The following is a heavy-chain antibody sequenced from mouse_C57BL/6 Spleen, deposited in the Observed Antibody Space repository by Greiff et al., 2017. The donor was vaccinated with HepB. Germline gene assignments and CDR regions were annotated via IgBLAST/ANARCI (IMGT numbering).Heavy chain of an antibody. CDR1: GYTFTSYW. J-gene: IGHJ2*01. CDR2: IYPGSGST. V-gene: IGHV1-55*01. CDR3: ARGDYDYDGGEFDY. Sequence: QVQLQQPGAELVKPGASVKMSCKASGYTFTSYWITWVKQRPGQGLEWIGDIYPGSGSTNYNEKFKSKATLTVDTSSSTAYMQLSSLTSEDSAVYYGARGDYDYDGGEFDYWGQGTTLTVSS. D-gene: IGHD2-4*01.